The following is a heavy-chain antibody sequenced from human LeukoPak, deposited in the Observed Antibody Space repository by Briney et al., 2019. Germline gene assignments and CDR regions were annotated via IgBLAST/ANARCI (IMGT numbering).Heavy chain of an antibody. CDR2: INAGNGNT. D-gene: IGHD1-1*01. J-gene: IGHJ5*02. Sequence: GASVKVSCKASGYTFTTFAIHWVRQVPGQSLEWMGWINAGNGNTKYSQNFQGRVTITRDTSASTAYMELSSLTSEDTAVYYCARDSRTISSWFDTWGQGTPVTVSS. CDR1: GYTFTTFA. CDR3: ARDSRTISSWFDT. V-gene: IGHV1-3*01.